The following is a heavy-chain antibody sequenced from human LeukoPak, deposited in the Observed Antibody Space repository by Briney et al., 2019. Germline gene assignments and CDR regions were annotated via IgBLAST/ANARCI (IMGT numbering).Heavy chain of an antibody. CDR1: GGSISSGSYY. CDR2: IYTSGST. Sequence: PSETLSLTCTVSGGSISSGSYYWSWIRQPAGKGLEWIGRIYTSGSTNYNPSLKSRVTISVDTSKNQFSLKLSSVTAADTAVYYCARGRDGYNDAFDLWGQGTMVTVSS. D-gene: IGHD5-24*01. J-gene: IGHJ3*01. V-gene: IGHV4-61*02. CDR3: ARGRDGYNDAFDL.